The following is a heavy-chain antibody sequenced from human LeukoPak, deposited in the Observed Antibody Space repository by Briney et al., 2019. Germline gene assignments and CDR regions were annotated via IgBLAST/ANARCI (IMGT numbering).Heavy chain of an antibody. V-gene: IGHV3-15*01. CDR2: IKSKRDGETI. J-gene: IGHJ4*02. CDR1: GFTFSAAW. CDR3: STDLLGHWEPI. Sequence: GGSLRLSCAASGFTFSAAWMTWVRQAPGKGLEWVARIKSKRDGETIDYGAPVKGRFTISRDDSKNTVFLQMNSLKTEDTAVYYCSTDLLGHWEPIRGQGTLVTVSS. D-gene: IGHD1-26*01.